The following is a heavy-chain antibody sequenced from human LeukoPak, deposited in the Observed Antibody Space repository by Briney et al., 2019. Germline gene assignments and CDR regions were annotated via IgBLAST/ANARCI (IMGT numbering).Heavy chain of an antibody. CDR1: GFTFSSYG. CDR2: ISSSSSYI. CDR3: AREGTVASFDY. D-gene: IGHD6-19*01. J-gene: IGHJ4*02. Sequence: GGSLRLSCAASGFTFSSYGMNWVRQAPGKGLEWVSSISSSSSYIYYADSVKGRFTISRDNAKNSLYLQMNSLRAEDTAVYYCAREGTVASFDYWGQGTLVTVSS. V-gene: IGHV3-21*01.